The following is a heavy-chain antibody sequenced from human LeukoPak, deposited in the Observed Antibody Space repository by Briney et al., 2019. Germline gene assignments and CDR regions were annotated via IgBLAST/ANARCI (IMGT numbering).Heavy chain of an antibody. CDR2: IYYSGST. D-gene: IGHD6-13*01. J-gene: IGHJ5*02. CDR1: GGPISSYY. Sequence: SETLSLTCTVSGGPISSYYWRWIRQPPGKGLEWIGYIYYSGSTNYNPSLKSRVTISVDTSKNQFSLKLSSVTAADTAVYYCARVWSSSWYNWFDPWGQGTLVTVSS. V-gene: IGHV4-59*01. CDR3: ARVWSSSWYNWFDP.